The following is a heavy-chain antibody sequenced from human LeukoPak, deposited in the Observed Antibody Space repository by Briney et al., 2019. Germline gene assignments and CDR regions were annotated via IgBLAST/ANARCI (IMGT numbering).Heavy chain of an antibody. CDR2: VDPEDGET. CDR3: ATLGRDGYNSTFDY. J-gene: IGHJ4*02. V-gene: IGHV1-69-2*01. CDR1: GYTFTDYY. D-gene: IGHD5-24*01. Sequence: VATVKISCKVSGYTFTDYYMHWVQQAPGKGLEWMGLVDPEDGETIYAEKFQGRVTITADTSTDTAYMELSSLRSEDTAVYYCATLGRDGYNSTFDYWGQGTLVTASS.